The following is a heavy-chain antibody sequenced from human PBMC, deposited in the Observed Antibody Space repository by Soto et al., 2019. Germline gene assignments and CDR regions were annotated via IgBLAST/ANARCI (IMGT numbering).Heavy chain of an antibody. J-gene: IGHJ3*02. CDR2: IDPSGGST. D-gene: IGHD1-26*01. CDR1: GYTFNASY. V-gene: IGHV1-46*02. Sequence: QVQLVQSGAEVKKPGASVKVSCKASGYTFNASYMHWVRQAPGQGLEWMGIIDPSGGSTSYSQKFKGRVTMTRDTSTSTVYRELNSLSSEDTAVFYCARDSGHYYRSDAFDKWGQGTMVTVSS. CDR3: ARDSGHYYRSDAFDK.